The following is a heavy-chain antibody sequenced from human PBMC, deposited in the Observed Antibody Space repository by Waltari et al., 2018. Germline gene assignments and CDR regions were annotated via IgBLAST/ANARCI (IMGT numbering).Heavy chain of an antibody. CDR3: ARGDIVVVVAATNDY. D-gene: IGHD2-15*01. J-gene: IGHJ4*02. CDR1: GYTFTGYY. V-gene: IGHV1-2*06. CDR2: INPNSGGT. Sequence: QVQLVQSGAEVKKPGASVKVSCKASGYTFTGYYMHWVRQATGQGLEWMGRINPNSGGTNYAQKFQGRVTMTRDTSISTAYMELSRLRSDDTAVYYCARGDIVVVVAATNDYWGQGTLVTVSS.